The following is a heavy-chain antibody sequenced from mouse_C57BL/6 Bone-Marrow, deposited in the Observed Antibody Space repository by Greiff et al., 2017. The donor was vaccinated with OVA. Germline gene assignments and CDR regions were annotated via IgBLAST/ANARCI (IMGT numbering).Heavy chain of an antibody. CDR1: GFTFSSYA. CDR3: ASTGWAMDY. CDR2: ISDGGSYT. V-gene: IGHV5-4*01. J-gene: IGHJ4*01. D-gene: IGHD4-1*01. Sequence: EVHLVESGGGLVKPGGSLKLSCAASGFTFSSYAMSWVRQTPEKRLEWVATISDGGSYTYYPDNVKGRFTISRDNAKNNLYLQMSHLKSEDTAMYYCASTGWAMDYWGQGTSVTVSS.